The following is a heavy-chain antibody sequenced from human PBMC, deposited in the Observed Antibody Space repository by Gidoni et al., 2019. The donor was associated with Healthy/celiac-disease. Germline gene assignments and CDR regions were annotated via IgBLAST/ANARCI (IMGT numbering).Heavy chain of an antibody. CDR2: ISSSGSTI. V-gene: IGHV3-11*01. D-gene: IGHD3-10*01. J-gene: IGHJ5*02. CDR3: ARDVEGSGSFPRWFDP. CDR1: GFPFSDSY. Sequence: QVQLVESGGGLVKPGGSLRLSCAASGFPFSDSYMSWIRQAPGKGLEWVSYISSSGSTISYADSVKGRFTISRDNAKNSLYLQMNSLRAEDTAVYYCARDVEGSGSFPRWFDPWGQGTLVTVSS.